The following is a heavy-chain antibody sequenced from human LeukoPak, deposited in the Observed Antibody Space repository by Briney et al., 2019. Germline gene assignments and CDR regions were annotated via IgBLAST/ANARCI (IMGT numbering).Heavy chain of an antibody. CDR1: GFDFRMYA. CDR3: VTDPPDSGWAFWS. D-gene: IGHD6-25*01. V-gene: IGHV3-30*02. Sequence: GGSLRLSCSASGFDFRMYAMHWVRQAPGKGLEWVALIRRGGIYKFYVGAVKGRCNIFRDDFRSIFYLQMDSLAADDTAVYYCVTDPPDSGWAFWSWGQGALVTVSA. CDR2: IRRGGIYK. J-gene: IGHJ5*02.